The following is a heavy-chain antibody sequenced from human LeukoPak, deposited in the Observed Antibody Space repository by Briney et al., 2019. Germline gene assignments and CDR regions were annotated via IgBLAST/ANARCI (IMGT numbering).Heavy chain of an antibody. Sequence: SETLSLTCSVSGVSISSGSNYWGWIRQPPGTTLEWIGSIYSSGSTYYNPSLKSRVIILIDTDKNHFSLNLSSVTAADTAVYYCARTTNDADSSGFDAFDIWGQGTMVTVSS. V-gene: IGHV4-39*07. CDR2: IYSSGST. J-gene: IGHJ3*02. CDR1: GVSISSGSNY. CDR3: ARTTNDADSSGFDAFDI. D-gene: IGHD3-22*01.